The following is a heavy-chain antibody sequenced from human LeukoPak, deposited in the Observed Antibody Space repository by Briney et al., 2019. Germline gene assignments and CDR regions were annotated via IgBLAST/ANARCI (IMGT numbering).Heavy chain of an antibody. CDR2: IYSGGST. Sequence: GGSLRLSCAASGFTVSSNYMSWVRQAPGKGLEWVSVIYSGGSTYYADSVKGRFTISRDNSKNTLYLQMNSLRAEDTAVYYCARPTYGDYPDYYYGMDVGAKGPRSPSP. CDR3: ARPTYGDYPDYYYGMDV. J-gene: IGHJ6*02. D-gene: IGHD4-17*01. V-gene: IGHV3-66*01. CDR1: GFTVSSNY.